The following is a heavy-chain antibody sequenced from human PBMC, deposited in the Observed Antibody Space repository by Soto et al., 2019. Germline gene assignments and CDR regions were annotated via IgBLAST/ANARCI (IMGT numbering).Heavy chain of an antibody. CDR3: ARNGGYRVVVVPAVMFNY. CDR2: IYYSGST. J-gene: IGHJ4*02. D-gene: IGHD2-2*01. Sequence: SETLSLTCAFSGGSISSGGYYLGWIRQPPGKGLEWIGSIYYSGSTYYNPSLKSRVTISVDTSKNQFSLKLSSVTAADTAVYYCARNGGYRVVVVPAVMFNYWGKGTLVTSP. CDR1: GGSISSGGYY. V-gene: IGHV4-39*01.